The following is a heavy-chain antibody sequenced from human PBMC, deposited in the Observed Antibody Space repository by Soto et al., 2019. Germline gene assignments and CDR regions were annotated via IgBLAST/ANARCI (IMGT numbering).Heavy chain of an antibody. CDR1: GFSLSTSGVG. Sequence: QITLKESGPTLVKPTQTLTLTCTFSGFSLSTSGVGVGWIRQPPGKALEWLALIYWDDDKRYSPSLKSRLTXTXXTSKNQVVLTMTNMDPVDTATYYCAHPIPSEVIDYWGQGTLVTVSS. CDR3: AHPIPSEVIDY. V-gene: IGHV2-5*02. J-gene: IGHJ4*02. CDR2: IYWDDDK.